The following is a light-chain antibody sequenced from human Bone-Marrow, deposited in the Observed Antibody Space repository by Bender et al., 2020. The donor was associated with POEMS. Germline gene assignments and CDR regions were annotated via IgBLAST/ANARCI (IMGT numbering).Light chain of an antibody. J-gene: IGLJ3*02. Sequence: QSVVTQPPSLSEAPRQRVTISRSGSRSNIGNHGVNWYQQLPGEAPKLLIYYVDLLTPGVSDRFSASKSGTSASLAISELQSEDEALYYCSAWDDSLSGWVFGGGTKLTVL. V-gene: IGLV1-36*01. CDR1: RSNIGNHG. CDR2: YVD. CDR3: SAWDDSLSGWV.